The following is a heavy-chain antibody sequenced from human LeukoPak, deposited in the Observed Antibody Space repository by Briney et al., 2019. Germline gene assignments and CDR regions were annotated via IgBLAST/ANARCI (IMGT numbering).Heavy chain of an antibody. CDR2: INTNTGNP. CDR1: GYTFTSYA. CDR3: AREGSSGGSWGGPDFDY. Sequence: ASVKVSCKASGYTFTSYAMNWVRQAPGQGLEWMGWINTNTGNPTYAQGFTGRFVFALDTSVSTAYLQISSLKAEDTAVYYCAREGSSGGSWGGPDFDYWGQGTLVTVSS. D-gene: IGHD2-15*01. V-gene: IGHV7-4-1*02. J-gene: IGHJ4*02.